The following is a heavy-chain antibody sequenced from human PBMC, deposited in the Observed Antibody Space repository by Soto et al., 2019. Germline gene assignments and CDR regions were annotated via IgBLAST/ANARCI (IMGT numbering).Heavy chain of an antibody. V-gene: IGHV1-69*01. CDR3: ASDLRLTDYYGMDV. Sequence: QVQLVQSGAEVKKPGSSVKVSCKASGGTFSSYAISWVRQAPGHGLEWMGGIIPIFGTANYAQKFQGRVTITADEATSTAYMERSSLRSEDTAVYYCASDLRLTDYYGMDVWGQGTTVTVSS. CDR2: IIPIFGTA. J-gene: IGHJ6*02. CDR1: GGTFSSYA. D-gene: IGHD2-8*02.